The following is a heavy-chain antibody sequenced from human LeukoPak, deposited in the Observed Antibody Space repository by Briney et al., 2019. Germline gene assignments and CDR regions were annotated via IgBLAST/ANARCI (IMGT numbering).Heavy chain of an antibody. CDR2: ISGSGYTT. CDR1: GFTFSSYA. CDR3: AKERIAAAGTYNYFDY. J-gene: IGHJ4*02. Sequence: TGGSLRLSCAASGFTFSSYAMSWVRQAPGKGLEWDSTISGSGYTTYYADSVKGRFTISRDNSKNTVYLQMNTLRAEDTAVYYCAKERIAAAGTYNYFDYWGQGTLVTVSS. V-gene: IGHV3-23*01. D-gene: IGHD6-13*01.